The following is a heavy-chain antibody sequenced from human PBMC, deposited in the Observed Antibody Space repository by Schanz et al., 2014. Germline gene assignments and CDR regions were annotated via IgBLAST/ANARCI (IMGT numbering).Heavy chain of an antibody. CDR2: IKHDGSVK. V-gene: IGHV3-7*02. CDR3: VSQPASPNY. J-gene: IGHJ4*02. Sequence: EVQLVESGGGLVQPGGSLRLSCIASGFIFSDYWMSWVRQAPGKGPEWVANIKHDGSVKDYVDSVEGRFTISRDNAKRTLILQMNSLRVEDTAVYFCVSQPASPNYWGQGTLVTVSS. D-gene: IGHD2-2*01. CDR1: GFIFSDYW.